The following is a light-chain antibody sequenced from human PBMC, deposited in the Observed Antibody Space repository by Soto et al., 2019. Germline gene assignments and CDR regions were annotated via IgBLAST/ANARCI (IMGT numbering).Light chain of an antibody. V-gene: IGKV1-39*01. CDR1: QNIANY. Sequence: DIQMTQSPSSLSASVGDRVTITCRASQNIANYLNWYQHKPGKAPNLLIYAASSLQSGVPSRFSGSGSGTDFTLPISSLQPEDFATYYCQHSYTTPITFGQGTRLEIK. J-gene: IGKJ5*01. CDR3: QHSYTTPIT. CDR2: AAS.